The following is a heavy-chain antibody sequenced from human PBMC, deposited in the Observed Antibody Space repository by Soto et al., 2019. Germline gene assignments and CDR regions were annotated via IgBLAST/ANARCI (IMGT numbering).Heavy chain of an antibody. D-gene: IGHD2-2*01. CDR1: GFTFSSYS. CDR2: ISYDGNNI. Sequence: PGGSLRLSCAASGFTFSSYSMHWVRQAPGKGLEWVAVISYDGNNIYYADSVKGRFTISRDNSKNTLYLQMNSLRAEDTAMYYCARVPSRFCLSTTCYLGPQDYWGQGTLVTVSS. V-gene: IGHV3-30-3*01. CDR3: ARVPSRFCLSTTCYLGPQDY. J-gene: IGHJ4*02.